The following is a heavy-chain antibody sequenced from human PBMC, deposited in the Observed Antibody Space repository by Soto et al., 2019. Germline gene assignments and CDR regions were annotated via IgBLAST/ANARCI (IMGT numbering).Heavy chain of an antibody. CDR2: IYWDDDK. J-gene: IGHJ4*02. V-gene: IGHV2-5*02. D-gene: IGHD3-3*01. CDR3: AHRVLRTVFGLVTTTAIYFDF. CDR1: GFSLTTSGVG. Sequence: QITLNESGPTQVKPRQTLTLTCTFSGFSLTTSGVGVGWIRQSPGKAPEGLALIYWDDDKRYSPSLKSRLTRTKDTSKNQVVLTMADLDPADTATYYCAHRVLRTVFGLVTTTAIYFDFWGQGTPVAVSS.